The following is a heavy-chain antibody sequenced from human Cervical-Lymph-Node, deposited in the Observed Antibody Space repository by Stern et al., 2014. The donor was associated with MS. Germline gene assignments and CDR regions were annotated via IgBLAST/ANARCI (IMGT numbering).Heavy chain of an antibody. D-gene: IGHD1-26*01. CDR2: ISTYNGRT. CDR3: ARRSGSYSFDY. Sequence: QVQLEQSGAEVKKPGASVRVSCKPTGYPFSNYGISWVRQAPGQGLEWMGCISTYNGRTTYAQKLQGRLNMTRDTSTSTVYMDLRSLISDDTAVYYCARRSGSYSFDYWGQGTLVTVSS. J-gene: IGHJ4*02. V-gene: IGHV1-18*01. CDR1: GYPFSNYG.